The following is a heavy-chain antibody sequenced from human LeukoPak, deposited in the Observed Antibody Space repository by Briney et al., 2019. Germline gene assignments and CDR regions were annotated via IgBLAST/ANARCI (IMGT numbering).Heavy chain of an antibody. J-gene: IGHJ4*02. CDR1: GFTFSSYA. CDR2: ISYDGSNK. CDR3: AIGGGITMIVGD. D-gene: IGHD3-22*01. Sequence: GRSLRLSCAASGFTFSSYAMHWVRQAPGKGLEWVAVISYDGSNKYYADSVKGRFTISRDNSKNTLYLQMNSLRAEDTAVYYCAIGGGITMIVGDWGQGTLVTVSS. V-gene: IGHV3-30*04.